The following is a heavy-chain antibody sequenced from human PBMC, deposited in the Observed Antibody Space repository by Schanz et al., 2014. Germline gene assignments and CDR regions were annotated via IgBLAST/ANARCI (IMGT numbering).Heavy chain of an antibody. Sequence: VQLVESGGGVVQPGRSLRLSCGASGFTFSNYAMHWVRQAPGKGLEWVANMNQDGSVKNYVDSVKGRFTISRDNAKNSLYLQMNSLRAEDTAVYYCARDKGGLIPFDYWGQGTLVAVSS. V-gene: IGHV3-7*01. J-gene: IGHJ4*02. CDR1: GFTFSNYA. CDR3: ARDKGGLIPFDY. D-gene: IGHD2-15*01. CDR2: MNQDGSVK.